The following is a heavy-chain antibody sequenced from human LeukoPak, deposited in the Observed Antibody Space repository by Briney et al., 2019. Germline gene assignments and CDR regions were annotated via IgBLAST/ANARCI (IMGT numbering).Heavy chain of an antibody. Sequence: ASVNVSCKASVYTFTGYYMHWVRQAPGQGLEWMGWINPNSGGTNYAQKFQGRVTMTRDTSISTAYMELSRRRSDDTAVYYCASTVTTWECFDYWGQGTLVTVSS. D-gene: IGHD4-11*01. CDR2: INPNSGGT. J-gene: IGHJ4*02. V-gene: IGHV1-2*02. CDR3: ASTVTTWECFDY. CDR1: VYTFTGYY.